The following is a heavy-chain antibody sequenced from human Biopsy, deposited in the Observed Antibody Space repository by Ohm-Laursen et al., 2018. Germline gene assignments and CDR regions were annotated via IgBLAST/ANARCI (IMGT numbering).Heavy chain of an antibody. J-gene: IGHJ5*02. V-gene: IGHV3-23*01. Sequence: SLRLSCAASGFPFHNYAMNWVRQAPRKGLEWVSSITGSGGSTYYPDSVKGRFTISRDNSKNSLYLQMNSLRAEDTAVYYCAKGYGPDNWFDPWGQGTLVTVSS. D-gene: IGHD3-16*01. CDR2: ITGSGGST. CDR1: GFPFHNYA. CDR3: AKGYGPDNWFDP.